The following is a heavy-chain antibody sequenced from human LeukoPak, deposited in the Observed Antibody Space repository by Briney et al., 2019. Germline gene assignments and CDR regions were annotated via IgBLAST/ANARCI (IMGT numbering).Heavy chain of an antibody. CDR2: ISSSSTTI. V-gene: IGHV3-48*01. CDR1: GFTFSRYN. J-gene: IGHJ4*02. Sequence: GGSLRLSCAASGFTFSRYNMNWVRQAPGKGLEWISYISSSSTTIYYADSVKGRFTISRDNAKNSLYLQMNSLRAEDTAVYYCARSGGWSYFDYWGQGTLVIVSS. D-gene: IGHD6-19*01. CDR3: ARSGGWSYFDY.